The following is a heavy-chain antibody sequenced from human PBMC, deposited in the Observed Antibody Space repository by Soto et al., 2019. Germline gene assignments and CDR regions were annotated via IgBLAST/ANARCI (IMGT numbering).Heavy chain of an antibody. J-gene: IGHJ4*02. V-gene: IGHV1-3*01. CDR1: GYTFTSYA. CDR2: INAGNGNT. D-gene: IGHD3-10*01. CDR3: ARALFRDGSGCYYLVPVDY. Sequence: GASVKVSCKASGYTFTSYAMHWVRQAPGQRLEWMGWINAGNGNTKYSQKFQGRVTITRDTSASTAYMELSSLRSEDTAVYYCARALFRDGSGCYYLVPVDYGAKGTRVTAPQ.